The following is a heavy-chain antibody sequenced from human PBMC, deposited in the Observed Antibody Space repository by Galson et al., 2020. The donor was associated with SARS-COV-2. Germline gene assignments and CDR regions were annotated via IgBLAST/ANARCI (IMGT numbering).Heavy chain of an antibody. CDR1: GFTFSNFA. CDR2: INGAGTGT. J-gene: IGHJ4*02. V-gene: IGHV3-23*01. CDR3: ARARSGEHRVFDF. Sequence: GGSLRLSCVGSGFTFSNFAVSWFRQAPGKGLDWISGINGAGTGTYYAKSVEGRFTISRENSENTVFLEMNSLSGEDTAVYFCARARSGEHRVFDFWCKGTLVTVSS. D-gene: IGHD3-3*01.